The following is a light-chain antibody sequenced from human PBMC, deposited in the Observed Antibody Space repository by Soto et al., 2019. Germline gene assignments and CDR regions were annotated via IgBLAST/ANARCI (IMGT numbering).Light chain of an antibody. CDR1: SSDIGAYDY. CDR3: TSFADSSARDYV. Sequence: QSALTQPASVSGSPGQSITISCTGTSSDIGAYDYVSGYQQHPGGVPKLLIYDVSSRPSGVSSRFSGSKSGNTASLTISGLQADDESDYYCTSFADSSARDYVFGGGTKVTVL. J-gene: IGLJ1*01. V-gene: IGLV2-14*03. CDR2: DVS.